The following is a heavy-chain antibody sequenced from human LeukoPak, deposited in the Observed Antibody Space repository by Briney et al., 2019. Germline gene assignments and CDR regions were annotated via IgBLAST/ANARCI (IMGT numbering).Heavy chain of an antibody. CDR2: IYRSGTT. V-gene: IGHV4-4*02. D-gene: IGHD6-19*01. J-gene: IGHJ4*02. Sequence: PSETLSLTCAVSGGSISSTNWWSWVRQPPGKGLEWIGEIYRSGTTNYKPSLKSRVIISLDKSRNHFSLKLTSVTAADSAVYYCARRSPYSTGWSSYFDYWGQGALVTVSS. CDR1: GGSISSTNW. CDR3: ARRSPYSTGWSSYFDY.